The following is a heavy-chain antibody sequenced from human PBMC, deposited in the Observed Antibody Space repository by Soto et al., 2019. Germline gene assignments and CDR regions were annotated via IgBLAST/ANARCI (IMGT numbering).Heavy chain of an antibody. J-gene: IGHJ4*02. V-gene: IGHV3-23*01. Sequence: GGSLRLSCAGSGFTFSSYAMSWVRQAPGKGLEWVSEISGSGGSTYYADSVRGRFTISRDTSKNTLYLQMNSLRVEDTALYYCAKEEGRHSSSSPVDYWGQGTLVTVSS. CDR1: GFTFSSYA. CDR3: AKEEGRHSSSSPVDY. D-gene: IGHD6-6*01. CDR2: ISGSGGST.